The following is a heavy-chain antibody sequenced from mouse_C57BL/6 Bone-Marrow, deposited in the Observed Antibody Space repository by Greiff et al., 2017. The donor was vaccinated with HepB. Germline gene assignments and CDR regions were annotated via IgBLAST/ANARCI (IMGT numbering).Heavy chain of an antibody. Sequence: VQLQQPGAELVRPGTSVKLSCKASGYTFTSYWMHWVKQRPGQGLEWIGVIDPSDSYTNYNQKFKGKATLTVDTSSSTAYMQLSSLTSEDSAVYYCARKEVYDGYPYAMDYWGLGTSVTVSS. D-gene: IGHD2-3*01. CDR3: ARKEVYDGYPYAMDY. CDR1: GYTFTSYW. CDR2: IDPSDSYT. V-gene: IGHV1-59*01. J-gene: IGHJ4*01.